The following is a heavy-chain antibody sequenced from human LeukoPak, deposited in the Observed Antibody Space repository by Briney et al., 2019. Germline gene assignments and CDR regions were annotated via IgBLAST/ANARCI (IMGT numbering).Heavy chain of an antibody. CDR1: GGSISSYY. CDR2: LFDSGST. Sequence: SETLSLTCTVSGGSISSYYWSWIRQPPGKGLEWIGYLFDSGSTNYNPSLKSRVTISVDTSKSQFSLRPSSVTAADTAVYYCARHRSGSSWFAPWGQGTLVTVSS. V-gene: IGHV4-59*08. D-gene: IGHD6-19*01. J-gene: IGHJ5*02. CDR3: ARHRSGSSWFAP.